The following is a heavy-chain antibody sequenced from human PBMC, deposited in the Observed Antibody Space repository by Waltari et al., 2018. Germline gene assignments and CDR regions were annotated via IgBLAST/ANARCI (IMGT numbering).Heavy chain of an antibody. CDR1: GFIFSNSW. CDR3: VRDPEWGAYDI. J-gene: IGHJ3*02. CDR2: IKEDGSEI. D-gene: IGHD1-26*01. V-gene: IGHV3-7*01. Sequence: EAQLVESGGGLVQPGGSLIISCEASGFIFSNSWMGWVRQAPGKGLEWVAKIKEDGSEIYAVDYVKGRFIFSRDNVKNSLYLQMNSLTVEDTAVYYCVRDPEWGAYDIWGQGTMVTVS.